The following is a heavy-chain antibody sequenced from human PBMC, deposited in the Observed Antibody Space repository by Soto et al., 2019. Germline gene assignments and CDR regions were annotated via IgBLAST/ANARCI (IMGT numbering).Heavy chain of an antibody. CDR1: GYSFTSYW. J-gene: IGHJ4*02. D-gene: IGHD3-10*01. Sequence: GESLKISCKGSGYSFTSYWISWVRQMPGKGLEWMGRIDPSDSYTNYSPSFQGHVTISADKSISTAYLQWSSLKASDTAMYYCARHGGITMVRGVINYWGQGTLGTVSS. CDR2: IDPSDSYT. CDR3: ARHGGITMVRGVINY. V-gene: IGHV5-10-1*01.